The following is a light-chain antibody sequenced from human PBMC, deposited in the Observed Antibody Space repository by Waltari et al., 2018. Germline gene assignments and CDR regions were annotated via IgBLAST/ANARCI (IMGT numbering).Light chain of an antibody. Sequence: EVVMTQSPATLSVSPGEGATVSCRASQSVRTNVAWYQQTPGQAPRLLIYGASTRATGIPDRFSGSGSGTEFILTIRRLQSEDFAVYYCQQYNNWPPWTFGQGTKVEIK. J-gene: IGKJ1*01. CDR3: QQYNNWPPWT. CDR2: GAS. V-gene: IGKV3-15*01. CDR1: QSVRTN.